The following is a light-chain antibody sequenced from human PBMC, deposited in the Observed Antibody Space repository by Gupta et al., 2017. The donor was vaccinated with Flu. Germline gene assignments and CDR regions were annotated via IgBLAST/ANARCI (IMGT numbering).Light chain of an antibody. CDR1: NLGDGY. CDR2: QDD. CDR3: QTWKLNNVV. J-gene: IGLJ2*01. V-gene: IGLV3-1*01. Sequence: SYELTQPPSVSVSPGQTASITCSGDNLGDGYASWYQQKPGRSPLLVISQDDKRPLGIPERFSGSNSGNTATLTISGTQPVDEAIYYCQTWKLNNVVFGGGTKLTVL.